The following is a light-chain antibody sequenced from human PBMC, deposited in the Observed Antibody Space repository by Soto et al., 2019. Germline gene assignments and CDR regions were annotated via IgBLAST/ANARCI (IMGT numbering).Light chain of an antibody. CDR2: ENY. V-gene: IGLV1-51*02. CDR3: GTWDSSLTTFV. Sequence: QSVLTQPPSVSAAPGQKVTISCSGSSSDIGRNYVSWYKHLPRTAPKLLFYENYKRPSGIPDRFSGSKSGTSATLGITGLQTGDEADYYCGTWDSSLTTFVFGTGTKLTVL. CDR1: SSDIGRNY. J-gene: IGLJ1*01.